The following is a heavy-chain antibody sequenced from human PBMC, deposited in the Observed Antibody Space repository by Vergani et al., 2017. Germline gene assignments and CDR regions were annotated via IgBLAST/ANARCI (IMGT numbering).Heavy chain of an antibody. V-gene: IGHV3-30*02. D-gene: IGHD2-15*01. Sequence: QMQLVQSGGGVVQPGGSLRLSCVASGFTFNRYGMQWVRQAPGKGLEWVAYVLFDGSNEYYADSVKGRFIVSRDNSNDALYLQMNSLRTDDTAVYYCARDLAYCHEGSCALWGQGSVVTVSS. CDR3: ARDLAYCHEGSCAL. CDR1: GFTFNRYG. CDR2: VLFDGSNE. J-gene: IGHJ4*02.